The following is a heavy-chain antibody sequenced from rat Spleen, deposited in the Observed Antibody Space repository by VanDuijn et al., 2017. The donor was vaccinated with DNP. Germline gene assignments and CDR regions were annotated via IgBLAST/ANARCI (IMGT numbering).Heavy chain of an antibody. Sequence: EVQLVESGGGLVQPGRSLKLSCAASGFTFSDYNMAWVRQAPKKGLEWVATIIYDGSRTYYRDSVKGRFTISRDNAKSTLYLQMDSLRSEDTATYYCVTHYNYWFFDFWGPGTMVSVSS. CDR1: GFTFSDYN. CDR3: VTHYNYWFFDF. CDR2: IIYDGSRT. V-gene: IGHV5S10*01. J-gene: IGHJ1*01.